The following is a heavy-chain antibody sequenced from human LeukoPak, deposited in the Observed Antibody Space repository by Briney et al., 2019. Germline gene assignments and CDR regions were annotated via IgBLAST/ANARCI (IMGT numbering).Heavy chain of an antibody. Sequence: PGGSLRLSCAASGFTFTNAWMTWVRQAPGKGLEWVGRIKSKTDGGTTDYAAPVKGRFTISRDDSKNTLYLQMNSLKTEDTGVYYCTKDRPAGGGYDWGQGTLVTVS. V-gene: IGHV3-15*01. CDR1: GFTFTNAW. CDR3: TKDRPAGGGYD. J-gene: IGHJ4*02. CDR2: IKSKTDGGTT. D-gene: IGHD1-26*01.